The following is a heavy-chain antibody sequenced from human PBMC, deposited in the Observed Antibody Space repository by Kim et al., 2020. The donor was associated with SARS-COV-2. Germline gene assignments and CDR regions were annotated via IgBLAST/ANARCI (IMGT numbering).Heavy chain of an antibody. J-gene: IGHJ6*02. V-gene: IGHV3-74*01. CDR3: ARGNYHGMDV. CDR2: ST. Sequence: STNYADSVKGRFTISRDNAKNTRYLQMNSLRAEDTAVYYCARGNYHGMDVWGQGTTVTVSS.